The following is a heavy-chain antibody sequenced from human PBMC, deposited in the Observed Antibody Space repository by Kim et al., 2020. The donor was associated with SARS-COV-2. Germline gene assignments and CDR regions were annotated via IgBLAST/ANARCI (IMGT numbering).Heavy chain of an antibody. V-gene: IGHV3-23*01. Sequence: GGSLRLSCAASGFTFSSYAMSWVRQAPGKGLEWVSAISGSGGSTYYADSVKGRFTISRDNSKNTLYLQMNSLRAEDTAVYYCAKEPSEYEFWSGYRWPYYFDYWGQGTLVTVSS. D-gene: IGHD3-3*01. J-gene: IGHJ4*02. CDR3: AKEPSEYEFWSGYRWPYYFDY. CDR2: ISGSGGST. CDR1: GFTFSSYA.